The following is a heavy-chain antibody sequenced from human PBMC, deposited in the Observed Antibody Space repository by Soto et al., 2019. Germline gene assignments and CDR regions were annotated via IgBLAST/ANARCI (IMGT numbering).Heavy chain of an antibody. CDR2: ISSNGVGT. CDR1: GFTLRGYA. V-gene: IGHV3-64*01. CDR3: ARRARPDFYYMDV. Sequence: VGSLRLSCTASGFTLRGYAMGWVRQAPGKGLEYVSGISSNGVGTYYANSVQGRFTISRDNSKNTVYLQMGSLRPEDMAVYYCARRARPDFYYMDVWGKGTTVTVSS. J-gene: IGHJ6*03. D-gene: IGHD6-6*01.